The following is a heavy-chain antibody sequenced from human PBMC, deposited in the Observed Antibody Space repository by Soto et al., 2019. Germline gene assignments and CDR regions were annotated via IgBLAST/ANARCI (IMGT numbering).Heavy chain of an antibody. Sequence: QVQLVQSGAEVKKPGSSVKVSCKASGGTFSSYAISWVRLAPGQGLEWMGGIIPIFGTANYAQKFQGRVTITADESTSTAYMELSSLRSEDTAVYYCARTEAYYYDSSGYYTLGYWGQGTLVTVSS. CDR1: GGTFSSYA. CDR2: IIPIFGTA. D-gene: IGHD3-22*01. V-gene: IGHV1-69*01. CDR3: ARTEAYYYDSSGYYTLGY. J-gene: IGHJ4*02.